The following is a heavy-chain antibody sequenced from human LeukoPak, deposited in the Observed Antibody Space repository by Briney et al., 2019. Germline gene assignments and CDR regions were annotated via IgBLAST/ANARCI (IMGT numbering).Heavy chain of an antibody. CDR1: GGSINNNTYY. CDR2: IFYSGST. Sequence: SETLSLTCTVSGGSINNNTYYWGWIRQPPGKGLEWIGSIFYSGSTYYNPSLKSRVTISVDTSKNQFSLKLRSVTAADTAVYYCAREAVTTDYFDYWGQGTLVTVSS. D-gene: IGHD4-17*01. V-gene: IGHV4-39*07. J-gene: IGHJ4*02. CDR3: AREAVTTDYFDY.